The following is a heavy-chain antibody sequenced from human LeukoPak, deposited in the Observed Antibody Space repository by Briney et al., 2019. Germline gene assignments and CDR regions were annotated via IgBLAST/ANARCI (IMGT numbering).Heavy chain of an antibody. CDR3: AKARNVLRYFDWLVDY. CDR2: ISGSGGST. Sequence: GGSLRLSCTASGFTFGDYAMSWFRQAPGKGLEWVSAISGSGGSTYYADSVKGRFTISRDNSKNTLYLQMNSLRAEDTAVYYCAKARNVLRYFDWLVDYWGQGTLVTVSS. J-gene: IGHJ4*02. D-gene: IGHD3-9*01. V-gene: IGHV3-23*01. CDR1: GFTFGDYA.